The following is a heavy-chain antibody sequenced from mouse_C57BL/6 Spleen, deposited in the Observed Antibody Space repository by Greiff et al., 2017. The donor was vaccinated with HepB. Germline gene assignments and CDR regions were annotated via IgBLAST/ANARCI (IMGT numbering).Heavy chain of an antibody. J-gene: IGHJ2*01. CDR3: ARGYYGSSPFDY. V-gene: IGHV5-4*03. Sequence: EVKVVDSGGGLVKPGGSLKLSCAASGFTFSSYAMSWVRQTPEKRLEWVATISDGGSYTYYPDNVKGRFTISRDNAKNNLYLQMSHLKSEDTAMYYCARGYYGSSPFDYWGQGTTLTVSS. CDR1: GFTFSSYA. CDR2: ISDGGSYT. D-gene: IGHD1-1*01.